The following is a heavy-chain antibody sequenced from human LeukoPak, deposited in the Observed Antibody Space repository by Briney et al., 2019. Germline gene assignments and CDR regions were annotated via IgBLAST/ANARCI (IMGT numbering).Heavy chain of an antibody. D-gene: IGHD5-18*01. CDR3: ARTTEGGYTYDYFYYYYMDV. CDR2: IYYSGST. J-gene: IGHJ6*03. CDR1: GGSISSYY. V-gene: IGHV4-59*01. Sequence: SETLSLTCTVSGGSISSYYCNWLRQPPGKGLEWIGYIYYSGSTNYNPSLKSRVTISVDTSKNQFSLKLSSVTAADTAVYYCARTTEGGYTYDYFYYYYMDVWGKGTTVTIS.